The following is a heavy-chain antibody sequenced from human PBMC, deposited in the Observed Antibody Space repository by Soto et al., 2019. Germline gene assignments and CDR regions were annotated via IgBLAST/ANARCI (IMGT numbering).Heavy chain of an antibody. CDR1: GYTFIRYG. Sequence: QVQLAQSANEVKKPGASVRVSRKAAGYTFIRYGIAWVRQAPGQGLEWMGWISPYNDYTVYAQKFQGRVSMTADTSTRTVYMNLRGLKSDDTAVYYCARGGDYDNSWGKLSHDGLDVW. CDR3: ARGGDYDNSWGKLSHDGLDV. V-gene: IGHV1-18*01. CDR2: ISPYNDYT. J-gene: IGHJ6*01. D-gene: IGHD3-16*01.